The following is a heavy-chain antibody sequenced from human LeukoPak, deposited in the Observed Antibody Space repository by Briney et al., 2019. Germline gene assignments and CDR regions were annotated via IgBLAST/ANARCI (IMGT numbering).Heavy chain of an antibody. D-gene: IGHD2-15*01. CDR3: ARRYCSGGTCYGDY. J-gene: IGHJ4*02. CDR2: IYYSGST. CDR1: GVSISSYY. V-gene: IGHV4-59*08. Sequence: PSETLSLTCTVSGVSISSYYWSWIRQPPGKGLEWIRYIYYSGSTNYNPSLKSRVTISVDTSKNQFSLKLSSVTAADTAVYYCARRYCSGGTCYGDYWGQGTLVTVSS.